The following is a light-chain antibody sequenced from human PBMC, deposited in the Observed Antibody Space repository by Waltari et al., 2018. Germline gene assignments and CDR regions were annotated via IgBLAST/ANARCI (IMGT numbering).Light chain of an antibody. CDR3: QQYNNWPQT. Sequence: EIVMTQSPATLSVSQGERATLSCRASQSVSRNLAWYQQKPGQAPRLPIYGASTRATGIPARFSGSGSGTEFTLTISSMQSEDFAVYYCQQYNNWPQTFGQGTKVEIK. V-gene: IGKV3-15*01. J-gene: IGKJ1*01. CDR1: QSVSRN. CDR2: GAS.